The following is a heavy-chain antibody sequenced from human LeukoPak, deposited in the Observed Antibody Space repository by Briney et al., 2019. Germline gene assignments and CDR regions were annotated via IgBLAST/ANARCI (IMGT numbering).Heavy chain of an antibody. CDR3: ARGPSITMIRGGQWYYYMDV. CDR1: GYSFTNYG. J-gene: IGHJ6*03. V-gene: IGHV1-46*01. D-gene: IGHD3-10*01. Sequence: GASVKVSCKASGYSFTNYGITWVRQAPGQGLEWMGIINPSGGSTNYAQKFQGRVTMTRDTSTNTVYMELSSLRSEDTAVYYCARGPSITMIRGGQWYYYMDVWGKGTTVTISS. CDR2: INPSGGST.